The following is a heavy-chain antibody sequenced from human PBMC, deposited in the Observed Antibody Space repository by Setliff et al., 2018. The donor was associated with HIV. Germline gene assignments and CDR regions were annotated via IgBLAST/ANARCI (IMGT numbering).Heavy chain of an antibody. CDR1: DDPISSYY. CDR2: LYVSGDT. J-gene: IGHJ6*03. Sequence: SETLSLTCYVTDDPISSYYWSWVRQPAGKGLGWIGRLYVSGDTNYNPSLKSRVTMSLDTSKKHFSLNLKSVTAADTAVYYCALTGHRLLRGYMDVWGKGTTVTVSS. D-gene: IGHD2-15*01. V-gene: IGHV4-4*07. CDR3: ALTGHRLLRGYMDV.